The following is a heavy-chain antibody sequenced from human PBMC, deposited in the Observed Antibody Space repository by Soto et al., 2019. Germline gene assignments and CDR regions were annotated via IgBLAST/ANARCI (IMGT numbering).Heavy chain of an antibody. D-gene: IGHD1-26*01. CDR3: ARSGGHGMDV. CDR1: GGSISSYY. CDR2: IYYGGST. V-gene: IGHV4-59*01. Sequence: SETLSLTCTVSGGSISSYYWSWIRQPPGKGLEWIGYIYYGGSTNYNPSLKSRVTISVDTSKNQFSLKLSSVTAADTAVYYCARSGGHGMDVWGQGTTVTVSS. J-gene: IGHJ6*02.